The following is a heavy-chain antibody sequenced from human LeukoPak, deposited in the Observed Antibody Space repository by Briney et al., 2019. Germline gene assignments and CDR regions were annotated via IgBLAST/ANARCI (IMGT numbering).Heavy chain of an antibody. CDR2: IRSKVYSGTT. D-gene: IGHD3-10*01. Sequence: GGSLRLACTASGFTFGDYAMSWVRQAPGKGLEWVGFIRSKVYSGTTEYAASVRGRFTISRDDSKSIAYLEMNSLKIEDTAVYYCTLSYGSGSYNIQYYFDYWGQGTLVTVSS. J-gene: IGHJ4*02. CDR3: TLSYGSGSYNIQYYFDY. V-gene: IGHV3-49*04. CDR1: GFTFGDYA.